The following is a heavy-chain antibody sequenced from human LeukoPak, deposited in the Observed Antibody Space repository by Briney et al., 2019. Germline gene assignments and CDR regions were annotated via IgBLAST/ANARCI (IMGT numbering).Heavy chain of an antibody. Sequence: QSGGSLRLSCAASGFTFSSSAMNWVRQAPGKGLERVSAISGSGGSTYYADSVKGRFTISRDNSKNTLYLQMNSLRAEDTAVYYCAKKLLAAAGSMWFDPWGQGTLVTVSS. CDR3: AKKLLAAAGSMWFDP. V-gene: IGHV3-23*01. J-gene: IGHJ5*02. CDR2: ISGSGGST. CDR1: GFTFSSSA. D-gene: IGHD6-13*01.